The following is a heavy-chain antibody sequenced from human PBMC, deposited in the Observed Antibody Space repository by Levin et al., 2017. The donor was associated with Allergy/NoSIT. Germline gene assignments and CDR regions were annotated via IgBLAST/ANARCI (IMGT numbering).Heavy chain of an antibody. V-gene: IGHV4-34*01. Sequence: PSETLSLTCAVYGGSFSGYYWSWIRQPPGKGLEWIGEINHSGSTNYNPSLKSRVTISVDTSKNQFSLKLSSVTAADTAVYYCARVRIRTVSDFDYWGQGTLVTVSS. CDR3: ARVRIRTVSDFDY. CDR2: INHSGST. D-gene: IGHD3-3*02. J-gene: IGHJ4*02. CDR1: GGSFSGYY.